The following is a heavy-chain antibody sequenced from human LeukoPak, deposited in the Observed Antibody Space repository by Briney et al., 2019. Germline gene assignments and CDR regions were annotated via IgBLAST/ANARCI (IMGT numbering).Heavy chain of an antibody. V-gene: IGHV3-53*01. D-gene: IGHD2-2*01. CDR2: IYSGGST. Sequence: PGGSLRLSCAASGFTVSSNYMSWVRQAPGKGLEWVSVIYSGGSTYYADSVKGRFTISRDNSKNTLYLQMNSLRAEDTAVYYCARDRGQTPRRIVVVPAALYYYYGMDVWGQGTTVTVSS. J-gene: IGHJ6*02. CDR3: ARDRGQTPRRIVVVPAALYYYYGMDV. CDR1: GFTVSSNY.